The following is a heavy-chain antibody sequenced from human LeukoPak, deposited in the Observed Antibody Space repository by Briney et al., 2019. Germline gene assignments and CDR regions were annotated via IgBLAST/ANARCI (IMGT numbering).Heavy chain of an antibody. CDR1: GFTFSSYA. D-gene: IGHD3-10*01. CDR3: AVLLWFGEPPSFDY. J-gene: IGHJ4*02. Sequence: GGSLRLSCAASGFTFSSYAMHWVRQAPGKGLEWVAVISYDGSNKYYADSVKGRFTISRDNSKNTLYLQMNSLRAEDTAVYYCAVLLWFGEPPSFDYWGQGTLVTVSS. CDR2: ISYDGSNK. V-gene: IGHV3-30-3*01.